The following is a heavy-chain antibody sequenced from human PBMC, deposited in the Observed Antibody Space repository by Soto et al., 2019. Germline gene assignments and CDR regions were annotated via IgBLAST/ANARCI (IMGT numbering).Heavy chain of an antibody. D-gene: IGHD5-12*01. V-gene: IGHV3-23*01. J-gene: IGHJ4*02. CDR2: ISGSGGST. CDR1: GFTFSSYA. CDR3: ARDTGDGYVFDY. Sequence: GGSLRLSCAASGFTFSSYAMSWVRQAPGKGLEWVSAISGSGGSTYYADSVKGRFTISRDNSKNSLYLQMNSLRAEDTALYYCARDTGDGYVFDYWGQGTLVTVSS.